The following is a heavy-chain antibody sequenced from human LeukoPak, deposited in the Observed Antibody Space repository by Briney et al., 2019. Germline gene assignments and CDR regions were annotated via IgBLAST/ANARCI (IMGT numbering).Heavy chain of an antibody. CDR2: ISSSGSTI. J-gene: IGHJ4*02. D-gene: IGHD3-22*01. V-gene: IGHV3-11*01. CDR3: AREYYYDSSGGPFDY. Sequence: GSLRLSCGASGFTFSDYYMSWIRQAPGKGLEWVSYISSSGSTIYYADSVKGRFTISRDNAKNSLYLQMNSLRAEDTAVYYCAREYYYDSSGGPFDYWGQGTLVTVSS. CDR1: GFTFSDYY.